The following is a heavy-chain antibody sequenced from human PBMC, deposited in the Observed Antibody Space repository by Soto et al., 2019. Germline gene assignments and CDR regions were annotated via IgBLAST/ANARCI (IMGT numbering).Heavy chain of an antibody. D-gene: IGHD3-10*02. CDR2: IYWDDDK. V-gene: IGHV2-5*02. Sequence: VGWIRQPPGKALEWLALIYWDDDKRYSRSLKSRLTITKDTSKNQVVLTMTNTDPVDTATYYCAHSSPLFFFQEEDGIRDVRSVSAFLLNRSSDL. CDR3: AHSSPLFFFQEEDGIRDVRSVSAFLLNRSSDL. J-gene: IGHJ2*01.